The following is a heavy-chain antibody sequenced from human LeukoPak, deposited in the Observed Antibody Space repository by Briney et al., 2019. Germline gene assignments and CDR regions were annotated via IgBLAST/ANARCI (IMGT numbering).Heavy chain of an antibody. V-gene: IGHV4-59*08. D-gene: IGHD3-10*01. CDR2: VYDGGRT. Sequence: SETLSLTCSVSGDSMSSHYWSWIRQFPGKGLEWIGYVYDGGRTNYDPSLKSRVIISEDTVKSRFSLKVTSATAADTAVYFCARLGRFDWLYYFDYWGQGILVTVSS. J-gene: IGHJ4*02. CDR1: GDSMSSHY. CDR3: ARLGRFDWLYYFDY.